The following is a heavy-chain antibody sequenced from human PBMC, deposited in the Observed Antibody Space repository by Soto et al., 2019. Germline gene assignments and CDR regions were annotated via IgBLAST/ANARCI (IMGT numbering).Heavy chain of an antibody. Sequence: PGGSLRLSCAASGFTFSSYSMNWVRQAPGKGLEWVSPISSSSSYIYYADSVKGRFTISRDNAKNSLYLQMNSLRAEDTAVYYCARGSEDYYYGMDVWGQGTTVTVSS. CDR1: GFTFSSYS. CDR2: ISSSSSYI. V-gene: IGHV3-21*01. CDR3: ARGSEDYYYGMDV. J-gene: IGHJ6*02.